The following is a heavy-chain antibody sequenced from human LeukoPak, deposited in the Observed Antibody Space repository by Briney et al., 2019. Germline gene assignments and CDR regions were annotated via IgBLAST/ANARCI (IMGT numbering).Heavy chain of an antibody. CDR2: IWYDGSNK. CDR1: GFTFSSYA. Sequence: PGGSLRLSCAASGFTFSSYAMSWVRQAPGKGLEWVAVIWYDGSNKYYADSVRGRFTISRDNSKNTLYLQMNSLRAEDTAVYYCARGGYSYGYPSYYYDMDVWGQGTTVTVSS. V-gene: IGHV3-33*08. D-gene: IGHD5-18*01. CDR3: ARGGYSYGYPSYYYDMDV. J-gene: IGHJ6*02.